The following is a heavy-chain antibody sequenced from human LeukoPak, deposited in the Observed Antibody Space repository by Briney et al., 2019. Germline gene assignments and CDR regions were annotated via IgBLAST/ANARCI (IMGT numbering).Heavy chain of an antibody. CDR2: INPNSGAT. CDR3: ASSITMIVVVTPAPNFDY. V-gene: IGHV1-2*02. D-gene: IGHD3-22*01. J-gene: IGHJ4*02. Sequence: GASVKVSCKASGYTFTGYYMHWVRQAPGQGLEWMGWINPNSGATNFAQKFQGRVTMTRDTSISTAYMELSRLRSDDTAVYCCASSITMIVVVTPAPNFDYWGQGTLVTVSS. CDR1: GYTFTGYY.